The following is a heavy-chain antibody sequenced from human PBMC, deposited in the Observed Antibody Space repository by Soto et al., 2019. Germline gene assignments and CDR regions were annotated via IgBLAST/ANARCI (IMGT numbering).Heavy chain of an antibody. J-gene: IGHJ6*03. CDR2: MNPNSGNT. CDR3: ARGYGGNYYYYYMDV. D-gene: IGHD3-10*01. CDR1: GYTFTGYD. V-gene: IGHV1-8*01. Sequence: ASVKVSCKASGYTFTGYDINWVRQATGQGLEWMGWMNPNSGNTGYAQKFQGRVTMTRNTSISTAYMELSSLRSEDTAVYHCARGYGGNYYYYYMDVWGKGTTVTVSS.